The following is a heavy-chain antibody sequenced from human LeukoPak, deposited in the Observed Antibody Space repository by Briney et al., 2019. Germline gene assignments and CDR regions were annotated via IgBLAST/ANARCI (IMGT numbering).Heavy chain of an antibody. V-gene: IGHV4-59*01. Sequence: SETLSLTCTVSGGSISSYYWSWIRQPPGKGLEWIGYIYYSGSTNYNPSLKSRVTISVDTSKNQFSLKLSSVTAADTAVYYCARGCGGDCMGWFDPWGQGTLVTASS. D-gene: IGHD2-21*02. CDR3: ARGCGGDCMGWFDP. CDR1: GGSISSYY. J-gene: IGHJ5*02. CDR2: IYYSGST.